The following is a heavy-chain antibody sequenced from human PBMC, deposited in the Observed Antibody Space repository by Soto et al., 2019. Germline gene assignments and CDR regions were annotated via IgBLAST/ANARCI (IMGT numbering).Heavy chain of an antibody. CDR2: IYTSGST. V-gene: IGHV4-4*07. CDR3: ARDPTRGDYYYYYGMDV. CDR1: GGSISSYY. Sequence: PSETLSLTCTVSGGSISSYYWSWIRQPAGKGLEWIGRIYTSGSTNYNPSLKSRVTMSVDTSKNQFSLKLSSVTAADTAVYYCARDPTRGDYYYYYGMDVWGQGXTVTVYS. J-gene: IGHJ6*02.